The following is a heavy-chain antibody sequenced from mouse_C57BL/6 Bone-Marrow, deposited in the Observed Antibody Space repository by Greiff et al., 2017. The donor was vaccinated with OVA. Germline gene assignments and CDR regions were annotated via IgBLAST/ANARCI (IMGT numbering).Heavy chain of an antibody. CDR1: GYTFTDYY. CDR3: ARGTWYLDY. CDR2: INPYNGGT. J-gene: IGHJ2*01. D-gene: IGHD3-3*01. V-gene: IGHV1-19*01. Sequence: EVMLVESGPVLVKPGASVKMSCKASGYTFTDYYMNWVKQSHGKSLEWIGVINPYNGGTSYNQKFKGKATLNVDKSSSTAYMELNSLTSEDSAVYYCARGTWYLDYWGQGTTLTVSS.